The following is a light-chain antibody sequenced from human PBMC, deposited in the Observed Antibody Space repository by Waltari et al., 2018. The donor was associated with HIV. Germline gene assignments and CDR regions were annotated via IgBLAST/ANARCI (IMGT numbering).Light chain of an antibody. CDR3: QSADSSVTYEVV. V-gene: IGLV3-25*03. Sequence: SFDLRQAPALSVSPGQTARITCSGDALATQSCYWYQQKPGQAPVLVIYNDNERTSGLPQRFSGSSSGTTATLTISGVQAEDEADYYCQSADSSVTYEVVFGGGTKLTVL. CDR1: ALATQS. J-gene: IGLJ3*02. CDR2: NDN.